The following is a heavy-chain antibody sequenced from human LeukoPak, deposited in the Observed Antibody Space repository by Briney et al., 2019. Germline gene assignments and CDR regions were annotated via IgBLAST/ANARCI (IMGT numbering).Heavy chain of an antibody. CDR2: ISSDGSST. J-gene: IGHJ4*02. CDR3: ARISLSGWVNDH. CDR1: GFTFSSHW. V-gene: IGHV3-74*01. D-gene: IGHD6-19*01. Sequence: GGSLRLSCAASGFTFSSHWMHWVRQAPGKGLVWVTRISSDGSSTSYADSVKGRFTISRDSAKNTLFLQMSSLRAEDTAIYYCARISLSGWVNDHWGQGTLVTVSS.